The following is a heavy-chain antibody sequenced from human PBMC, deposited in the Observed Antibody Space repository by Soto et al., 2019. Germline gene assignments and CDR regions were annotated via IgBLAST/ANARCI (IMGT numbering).Heavy chain of an antibody. Sequence: GASVKVSCKASGYTFTGYYMHWVRQAPGQGLEWMGWINPNSGGTNYAQKFQGRVTMTRDTSISTAYMELNSLRAEDTAVYYCAKDERGSSGPTGYWGQGTLVTVSS. V-gene: IGHV1-2*02. J-gene: IGHJ4*02. CDR1: GYTFTGYY. D-gene: IGHD6-19*01. CDR3: AKDERGSSGPTGY. CDR2: INPNSGGT.